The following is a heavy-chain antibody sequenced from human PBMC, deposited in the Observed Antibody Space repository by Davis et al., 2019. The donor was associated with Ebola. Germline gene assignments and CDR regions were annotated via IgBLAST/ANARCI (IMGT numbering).Heavy chain of an antibody. J-gene: IGHJ4*02. D-gene: IGHD3-16*01. CDR1: GFTFSSYG. Sequence: GGSLRLSCAASGFTFSSYGMHWVRQAPGKGLEWVAVIWYDGSNKYYADSVKGRFTISRDNSKNTLYLQMNSLRAEDTAVYYCARVGLRRHGGLFDYWGQGTLVTVSS. CDR2: IWYDGSNK. CDR3: ARVGLRRHGGLFDY. V-gene: IGHV3-33*01.